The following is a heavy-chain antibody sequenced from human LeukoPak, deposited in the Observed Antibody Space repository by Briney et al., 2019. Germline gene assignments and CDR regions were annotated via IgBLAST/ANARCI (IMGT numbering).Heavy chain of an antibody. CDR1: GFTFSTYN. D-gene: IGHD6-13*01. CDR3: ARCDSSSWYGIDY. Sequence: PGGSLRLSCAASGFTFSTYNMNWVRQAPGKGLEWVSSITSSSSYIFYADSVKGRFTISRDNAKNSLYLQMNSLRAEDTAVYYCARCDSSSWYGIDYWGQGTLVTVSS. CDR2: ITSSSSYI. V-gene: IGHV3-21*04. J-gene: IGHJ4*02.